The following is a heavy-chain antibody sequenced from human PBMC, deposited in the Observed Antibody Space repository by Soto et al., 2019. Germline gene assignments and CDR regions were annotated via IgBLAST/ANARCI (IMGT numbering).Heavy chain of an antibody. Sequence: QVQLQESGPGLVKPSETLSLTCTVSGGSMRGQHWSWIRQPPGKGLEWIGHHSDSTNYNPSLKSLITISTDTSKTQFSLKLSSVTAADTAVYYCATSTAGEGGRGYWGQGTLVTVSS. CDR2: HHSDST. CDR1: GGSMRGQH. CDR3: ATSTAGEGGRGY. J-gene: IGHJ4*02. V-gene: IGHV4-4*09. D-gene: IGHD3-16*01.